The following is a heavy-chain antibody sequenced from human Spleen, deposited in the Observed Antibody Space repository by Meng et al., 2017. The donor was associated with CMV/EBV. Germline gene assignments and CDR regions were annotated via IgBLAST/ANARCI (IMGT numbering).Heavy chain of an antibody. CDR1: GGSISSSSYY. CDR3: ARVGYNWNLFDY. V-gene: IGHV4-39*07. D-gene: IGHD1-20*01. J-gene: IGHJ4*02. Sequence: SETLSLTCTVSGGSISSSSYYWGWIRQPPGKGLEWIGSIYYSGSTYYNPSLKSRVTISEDTSKNQFSLKLSSVTAADTAVHYCARVGYNWNLFDYWGQGTLVTVSS. CDR2: IYYSGST.